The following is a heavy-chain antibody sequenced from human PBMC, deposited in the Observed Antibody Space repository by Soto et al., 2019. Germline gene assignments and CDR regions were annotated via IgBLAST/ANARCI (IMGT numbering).Heavy chain of an antibody. D-gene: IGHD3-10*01. CDR1: GGSFSGYY. J-gene: IGHJ4*02. V-gene: IGHV4-34*01. CDR3: ARPTVLSLLAGSLLH. Sequence: SETLSLTCAVYGGSFSGYYWSWIRQPPGKGLEWIGEINHSGSTNYNPSLKSRVTISVDTSKNQISLKLSSVTAADTAAYYCARPTVLSLLAGSLLHWGVGTLVTVAS. CDR2: INHSGST.